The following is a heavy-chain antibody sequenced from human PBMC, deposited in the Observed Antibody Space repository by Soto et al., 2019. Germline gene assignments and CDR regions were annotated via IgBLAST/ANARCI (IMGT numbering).Heavy chain of an antibody. D-gene: IGHD3-22*01. V-gene: IGHV5-51*01. CDR1: GYRFSNYW. J-gene: IGHJ6*02. CDR2: IYPRDSDT. Sequence: PGESLKISCKGSGYRFSNYWIGWVRQMPGKGLEWMGIIYPRDSDTRYSPSFQGQVTISADKTISTAYLQWSSLKASDTAMYYCARGAYDSGGYDYYYHGMDVWGQGTTVTVSS. CDR3: ARGAYDSGGYDYYYHGMDV.